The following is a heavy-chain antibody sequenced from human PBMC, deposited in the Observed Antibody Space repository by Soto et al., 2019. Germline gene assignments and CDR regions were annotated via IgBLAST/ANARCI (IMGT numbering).Heavy chain of an antibody. D-gene: IGHD6-6*01. Sequence: QVQLVQSGAGLKKPGASVKVSCKASGYTFTTYDITWVRQAPGQGLEWMGWISGYNGNTKYAQRLQGRVTMTTETSTSTAYMELRSLRSDDTAVYYCARDSTARLAWFDPWGQGTLVIVSS. CDR2: ISGYNGNT. CDR3: ARDSTARLAWFDP. V-gene: IGHV1-18*04. CDR1: GYTFTTYD. J-gene: IGHJ5*02.